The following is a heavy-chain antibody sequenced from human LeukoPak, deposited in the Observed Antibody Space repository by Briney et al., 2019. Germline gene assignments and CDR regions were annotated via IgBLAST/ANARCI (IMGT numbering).Heavy chain of an antibody. CDR1: GGSISSGSYY. D-gene: IGHD3-9*01. J-gene: IGHJ4*02. V-gene: IGHV4-61*02. Sequence: SETLSLTCTVSGGSISSGSYYWSWIRQPAGKGLEWIGRIYTSGSTNYNPSLKSRVTISVGTSKNQFSLKLSSVTAADTAVYYCARGDVSILTGPAYWGQGTLVTVSS. CDR3: ARGDVSILTGPAY. CDR2: IYTSGST.